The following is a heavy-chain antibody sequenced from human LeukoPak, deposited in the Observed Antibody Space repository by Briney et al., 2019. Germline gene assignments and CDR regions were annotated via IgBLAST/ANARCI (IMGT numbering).Heavy chain of an antibody. V-gene: IGHV3-23*01. D-gene: IGHD3-22*01. CDR2: ISGSGGKT. CDR1: GVTFSSYA. Sequence: RPGGSLRLSCAASGVTFSSYAMNWVRQAPGKGLEWVSVISGSGGKTYSADSVKGRFTISRDNSKNTLYLQMNSLRAEDTAVYYCATSFYDSSGYYRVDWGQGTLVTVSS. CDR3: ATSFYDSSGYYRVD. J-gene: IGHJ4*02.